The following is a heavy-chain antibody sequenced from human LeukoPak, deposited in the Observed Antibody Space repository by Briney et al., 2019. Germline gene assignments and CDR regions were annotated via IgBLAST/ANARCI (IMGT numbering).Heavy chain of an antibody. Sequence: PSETPSLTCAVYGGSFSGYYWSWIRQPPGKGLEWIGEINHSGSTNYNPSLKSRVTISVDTSKNQFSLKLSSVTAADTAVYYCARYSGWYDYWGQGTLVTVSS. CDR3: ARYSGWYDY. D-gene: IGHD6-19*01. CDR1: GGSFSGYY. V-gene: IGHV4-34*01. CDR2: INHSGST. J-gene: IGHJ4*02.